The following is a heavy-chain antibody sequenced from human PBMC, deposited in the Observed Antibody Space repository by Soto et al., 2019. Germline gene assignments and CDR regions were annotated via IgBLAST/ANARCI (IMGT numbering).Heavy chain of an antibody. CDR2: FYTSGSANT. CDR1: GASISGYY. CDR3: VRESGGGGYCSGGSCYGMYV. V-gene: IGHV4-4*07. Sequence: QVQLQESGPGLVKPSETLSLTCIVSGASISGYYWSWVRQPAGKGLEWIGRFYTSGSANTNYNPSLKSRVTMSVDTSKNHFSLTMTSVTAADTAVYYCVRESGGGGYCSGGSCYGMYVWGQGTTVTVSS. J-gene: IGHJ6*02. D-gene: IGHD2-15*01.